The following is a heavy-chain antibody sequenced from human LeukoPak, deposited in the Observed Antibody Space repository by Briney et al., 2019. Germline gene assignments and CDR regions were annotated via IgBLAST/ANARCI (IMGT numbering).Heavy chain of an antibody. V-gene: IGHV4-4*02. CDR2: IYHSGST. CDR1: GGSISSSNW. CDR3: ARLPLTMSGYPPDY. J-gene: IGHJ4*02. Sequence: PSETLSLTCAVSGGSISSSNWWSWVRQPPGKGLEWIGEIYHSGSTNYNPSLKSRATTSIDTSKNQFSLKLSSVTAADTAVYYCARLPLTMSGYPPDYWGQGTLVTVSS. D-gene: IGHD3-3*01.